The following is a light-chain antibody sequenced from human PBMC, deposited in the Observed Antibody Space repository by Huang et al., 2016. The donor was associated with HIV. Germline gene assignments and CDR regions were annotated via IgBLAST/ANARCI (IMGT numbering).Light chain of an antibody. J-gene: IGKJ1*01. V-gene: IGKV1-NL1*01. CDR2: DAS. CDR1: QGISNS. Sequence: DIQMNQSPSSLSASVGDRVTITCRASQGISNSLGLYQQKTGKAPKLLLYDASKLESGVPFRFSGSGSGTNYTLTISSLQPEDSATYYCQQYYTIRAFGQGTKVEVK. CDR3: QQYYTIRA.